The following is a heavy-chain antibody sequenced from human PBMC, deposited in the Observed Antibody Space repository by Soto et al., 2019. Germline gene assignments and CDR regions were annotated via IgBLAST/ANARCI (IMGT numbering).Heavy chain of an antibody. CDR2: ISIVPNSM. J-gene: IGHJ4*02. CDR1: GLIFSGHS. Sequence: GGSLRLSCVASGLIFSGHSFSWVRQAPGKGLEWVSSISIVPNSMYYADSVKGRFTISRDNAKNTMYLEMDSLRVEDTAVYFCARELQSPTEGHWGKGTLVTVS. CDR3: ARELQSPTEGH. V-gene: IGHV3-21*06.